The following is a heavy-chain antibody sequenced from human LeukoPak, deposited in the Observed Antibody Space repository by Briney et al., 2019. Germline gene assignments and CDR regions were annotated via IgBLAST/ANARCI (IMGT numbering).Heavy chain of an antibody. Sequence: SETLSLTCTVSGGSISGSSYYWGWIRQPPGKGLEWIGSIYYSGSTYYNPSLKSRVTISVDTSKNQFSLKLSSVTAADTAVYYCARRDGYNYVDAFDIWGQGTMVTVS. D-gene: IGHD5-24*01. J-gene: IGHJ3*02. CDR3: ARRDGYNYVDAFDI. CDR1: GGSISGSSYY. V-gene: IGHV4-39*07. CDR2: IYYSGST.